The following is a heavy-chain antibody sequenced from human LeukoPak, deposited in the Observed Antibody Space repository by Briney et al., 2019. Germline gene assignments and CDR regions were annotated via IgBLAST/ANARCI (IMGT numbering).Heavy chain of an antibody. Sequence: GGSLRLSCAASGFPFSSYSMRWVRQAPGKGLEWVSDINRSGGSTYYADSVTGRFTISRENSNNTQYLQINRLRAEDTAVYYCAKGDGGWYKGYFQHWGQGTLVTVSS. J-gene: IGHJ1*01. CDR1: GFPFSSYS. CDR3: AKGDGGWYKGYFQH. D-gene: IGHD6-19*01. CDR2: INRSGGST. V-gene: IGHV3-23*01.